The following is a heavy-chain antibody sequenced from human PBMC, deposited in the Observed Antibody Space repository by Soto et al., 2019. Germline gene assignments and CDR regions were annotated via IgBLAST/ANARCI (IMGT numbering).Heavy chain of an antibody. CDR2: IYYRGST. D-gene: IGHD2-8*01. V-gene: IGHV4-30-4*01. J-gene: IGHJ4*02. Sequence: QVQLQESGPGLVKPSQTPSLTCTVSGGSITSGDYYWSWIRQPPGKGLEWIGYIYYRGSTYYNPSLKSPVTISGDTSKSQFSLQLSYVTAADTAVYYCARVGYCTTGSCYLDYWGQGTLATVSS. CDR3: ARVGYCTTGSCYLDY. CDR1: GGSITSGDYY.